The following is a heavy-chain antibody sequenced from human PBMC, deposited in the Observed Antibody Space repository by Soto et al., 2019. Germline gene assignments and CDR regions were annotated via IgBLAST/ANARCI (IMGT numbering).Heavy chain of an antibody. CDR3: AREYCSSVRFYGVDY. CDR2: IRGNKGNT. D-gene: IGHD2-2*01. CDR1: GDTFINYG. Sequence: QVQLVQSGGEVKKPGASVKVSCEGSGDTFINYGISWVRQAPGQGLEWMGWIRGNKGNTNSAQKFQGRVTMTADTSTSTAYMELRSLTSDDTAVYYCAREYCSSVRFYGVDYWGQGTLVTVSS. J-gene: IGHJ4*02. V-gene: IGHV1-18*01.